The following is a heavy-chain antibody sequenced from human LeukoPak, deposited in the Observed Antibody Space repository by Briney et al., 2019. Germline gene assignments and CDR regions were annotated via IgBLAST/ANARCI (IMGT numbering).Heavy chain of an antibody. D-gene: IGHD1-26*01. V-gene: IGHV4-34*01. CDR3: ARDSGGYSDY. CDR1: GGSFSGYY. Sequence: PSETLSLTCAVYGGSFSGYYWSWIRQPTGKGLEWIGEINHSGSTNYNPSLKSRVTISVDTSKNQFSLKLSSVTAADTAVYYCARDSGGYSDYWGQGTLVTVSS. J-gene: IGHJ4*02. CDR2: INHSGST.